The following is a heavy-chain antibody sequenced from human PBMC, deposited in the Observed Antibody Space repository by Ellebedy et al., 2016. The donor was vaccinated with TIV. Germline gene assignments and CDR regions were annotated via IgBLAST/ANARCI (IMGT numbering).Heavy chain of an antibody. CDR1: SGSITTNGFY. Sequence: SETLSLTCTVSSGSITTNGFYWGWVRQPPGKGLEWIGSIYHSGSVYYNPSLRSRVTVSVDTSKNQISLRLTFVTAADTAVYYCARAGKLTLKDDSGNYNDAFDIWGHGTMVTVSS. CDR3: ARAGKLTLKDDSGNYNDAFDI. V-gene: IGHV4-39*01. CDR2: IYHSGSV. D-gene: IGHD3-10*01. J-gene: IGHJ3*02.